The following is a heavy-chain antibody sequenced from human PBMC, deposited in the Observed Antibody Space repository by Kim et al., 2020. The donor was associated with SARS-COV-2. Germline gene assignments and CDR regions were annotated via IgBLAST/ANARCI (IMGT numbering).Heavy chain of an antibody. CDR2: ISYDGRNK. CDR1: GLSFDGSA. D-gene: IGHD4-4*01. J-gene: IGHJ6*02. Sequence: GGSLRLSCAASGLSFDGSAMHWVRQAPGKGLEWLAVISYDGRNKDYADSVKGRFTISRDNSKRTLYLQMNSLRVEDTGVYYCARVNYHESLGLSDHYTRMDVWRRGTTVTVSS. CDR3: ARVNYHESLGLSDHYTRMDV. V-gene: IGHV3-30*03.